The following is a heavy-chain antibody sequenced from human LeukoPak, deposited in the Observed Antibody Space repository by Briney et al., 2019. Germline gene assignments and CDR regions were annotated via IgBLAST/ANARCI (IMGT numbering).Heavy chain of an antibody. CDR1: GGSISTYY. V-gene: IGHV4-59*12. CDR2: IYHSGGT. Sequence: SETLSLTCTVSGGSISTYYWMWIRQPPGKGLEWIGFIYHSGGTNYNPSLKSRVAISVDTSKNQFSLKLSSVTAADTALYYCAREAYGSGSDYRFGTNNWFDPWGQGTLVTVSS. D-gene: IGHD3-10*01. CDR3: AREAYGSGSDYRFGTNNWFDP. J-gene: IGHJ5*02.